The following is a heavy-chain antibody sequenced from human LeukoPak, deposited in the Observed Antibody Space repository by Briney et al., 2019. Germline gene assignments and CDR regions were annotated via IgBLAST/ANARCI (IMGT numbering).Heavy chain of an antibody. CDR1: GFYFSSSG. Sequence: GGSLRLSCAEPGFYFSSSGMHRGRQAPGKGLEWVAVIWYDGSNKYYADSVKGRFTISRDNSKNTLYLKMNRLRAEDTAVYYCAREGGKSGVDGNWFDPWGQGTLVTVSS. CDR3: AREGGKSGVDGNWFDP. V-gene: IGHV3-33*01. J-gene: IGHJ5*02. D-gene: IGHD1-26*01. CDR2: IWYDGSNK.